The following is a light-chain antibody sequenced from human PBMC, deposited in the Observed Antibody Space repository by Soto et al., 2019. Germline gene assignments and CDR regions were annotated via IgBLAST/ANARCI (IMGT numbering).Light chain of an antibody. CDR1: SIDVGGYNY. J-gene: IGLJ1*01. V-gene: IGLV2-14*01. Sequence: QSVLTQPASVSGSPGQSITISCTGTSIDVGGYNYVSWYQQHPGKAPKLMIYDVSNRPSGVSNRFSGSKSGNTASLTISGLQAEDEADYYCSSYTRSSSFFGTGTKVTVL. CDR2: DVS. CDR3: SSYTRSSSF.